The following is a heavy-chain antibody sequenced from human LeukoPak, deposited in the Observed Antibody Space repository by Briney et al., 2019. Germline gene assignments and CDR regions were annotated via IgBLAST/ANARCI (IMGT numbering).Heavy chain of an antibody. CDR3: ERALNHFDY. J-gene: IGHJ4*02. CDR2: IYYSGST. Sequence: SETLSLTCTVSGGSISSYYLSWIRQPPGKGLEWIGYIYYSGSTNYNPSLKSRVTISVDTSKNQFSLKLSSVTAAATAAYYCERALNHFDYWGQGTLVTVSS. V-gene: IGHV4-59*01. CDR1: GGSISSYY.